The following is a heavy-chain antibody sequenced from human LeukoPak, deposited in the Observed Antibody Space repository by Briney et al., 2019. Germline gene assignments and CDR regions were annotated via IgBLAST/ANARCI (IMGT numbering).Heavy chain of an antibody. CDR2: ISSSSSYI. Sequence: GGSLRLSCAASGFTFSSYSMNWVRQAPGKGLEWVSSISSSSSYIYYADSVKGRFTISRDNAKNSLYLQMNSLRAEDTAVYYCARGPSDYSNYGGAFDIWGQGTMVTVSS. J-gene: IGHJ3*02. CDR3: ARGPSDYSNYGGAFDI. CDR1: GFTFSSYS. V-gene: IGHV3-21*01. D-gene: IGHD4-11*01.